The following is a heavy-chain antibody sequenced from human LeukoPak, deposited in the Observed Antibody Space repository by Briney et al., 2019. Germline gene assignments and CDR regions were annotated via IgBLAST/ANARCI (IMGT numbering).Heavy chain of an antibody. D-gene: IGHD3-10*01. CDR3: AREAPIPDSGNYYKSLGY. CDR1: GYSISSGYY. V-gene: IGHV4-38-2*02. Sequence: PSETLSLTCSVSGYSISSGYYWDWIRQPPGKGLEWIASIYHSGKSYYNPSLESRVTISVDTSKNQISLKLRSVTAADTAVYYCAREAPIPDSGNYYKSLGYWGQGTLVTVSS. CDR2: IYHSGKS. J-gene: IGHJ4*02.